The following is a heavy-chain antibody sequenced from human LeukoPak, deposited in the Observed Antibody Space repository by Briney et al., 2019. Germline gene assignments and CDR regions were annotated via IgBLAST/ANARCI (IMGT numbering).Heavy chain of an antibody. D-gene: IGHD4-17*01. CDR1: GYTFTGYY. J-gene: IGHJ6*02. CDR3: ARPTTATLGGMDV. Sequence: ASVKVSCTASGYTFTGYYMHWVRQAPGQGLEWMGWINPNSGGTNYAQKFQGRVTMTRDTSISTAYMELSRLRSDDTAVYYCARPTTATLGGMDVWGQGTTVTVSS. CDR2: INPNSGGT. V-gene: IGHV1-2*02.